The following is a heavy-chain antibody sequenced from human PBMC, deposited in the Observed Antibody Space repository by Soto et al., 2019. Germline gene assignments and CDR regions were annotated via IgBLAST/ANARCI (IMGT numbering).Heavy chain of an antibody. Sequence: SETLSLTCTVSGGSISSYYWSWIRQPPGKGLEWIGYIYYSGSTNYNPSLKSRVTISVDTSKNQFSLKLSSVTAADTAVYYCARGDNLKATYSSPSYYFDYWGQGTLVTVSS. CDR3: ARGDNLKATYSSPSYYFDY. CDR1: GGSISSYY. J-gene: IGHJ4*02. D-gene: IGHD6-13*01. CDR2: IYYSGST. V-gene: IGHV4-59*01.